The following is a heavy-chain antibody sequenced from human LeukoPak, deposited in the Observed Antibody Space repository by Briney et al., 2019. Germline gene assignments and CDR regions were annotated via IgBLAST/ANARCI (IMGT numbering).Heavy chain of an antibody. CDR2: IWHDGSNK. CDR1: GFXSDTYG. D-gene: IGHD3-10*01. J-gene: IGHJ4*02. V-gene: IGHV3-33*01. Sequence: GRSLRLSCAASGFXSDTYGIHWVRQAPGKGLEWVTVIWHDGSNKYYADSVKGRFTISRDNSKNTLFLQMDSLRAEDTAVYYCARWVRFGEAHFDYWGQGTLVTVSS. CDR3: ARWVRFGEAHFDY.